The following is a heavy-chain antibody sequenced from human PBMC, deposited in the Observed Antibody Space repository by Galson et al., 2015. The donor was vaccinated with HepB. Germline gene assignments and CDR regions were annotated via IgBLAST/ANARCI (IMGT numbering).Heavy chain of an antibody. V-gene: IGHV3-23*01. D-gene: IGHD3-3*01. J-gene: IGHJ4*02. CDR2: ISGSGGST. CDR1: GFTFSSYT. CDR3: AKVIGGIFGAHDN. Sequence: SLRLSCAASGFTFSSYTMSWVRQAPGKGLEWVSAISGSGGSTYYADSVKGRFTISRYNSKNTRYLQMNSLRAEDTAVYYCAKVIGGIFGAHDNWGQGTLVTVSS.